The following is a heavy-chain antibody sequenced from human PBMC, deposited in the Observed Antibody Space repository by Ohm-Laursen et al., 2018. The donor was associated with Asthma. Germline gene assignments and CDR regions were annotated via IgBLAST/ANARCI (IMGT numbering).Heavy chain of an antibody. CDR3: ARGGAAMVIGF. D-gene: IGHD5-18*01. Sequence: SETLSLTCTVSGGSISSGGYFWSWIRQPPGKGLEWIGEINHSGSTNYNPSLKSRVTISGDASKNQFSLKVTSVTAADTAVYYCARGGAAMVIGFWGQGTLVTVSS. J-gene: IGHJ4*02. CDR1: GGSISSGGYF. V-gene: IGHV4-39*07. CDR2: INHSGST.